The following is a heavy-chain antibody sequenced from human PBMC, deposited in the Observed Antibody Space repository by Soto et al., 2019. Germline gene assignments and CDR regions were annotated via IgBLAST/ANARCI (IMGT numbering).Heavy chain of an antibody. J-gene: IGHJ5*02. CDR2: IYYSGST. CDR1: GGSISSSSYY. CDR3: ARHQITIFGVVYHYPNWFDP. D-gene: IGHD3-3*01. V-gene: IGHV4-39*01. Sequence: QLQLQESGPGLVKPSETLSLTCTVSGGSISSSSYYWGWIRQPPGKGLEWIGSIYYSGSTYYNQSLKSRVPISVDTSKNQFSLKLSSVTAADTAVYYCARHQITIFGVVYHYPNWFDPWGQGTLVTVSS.